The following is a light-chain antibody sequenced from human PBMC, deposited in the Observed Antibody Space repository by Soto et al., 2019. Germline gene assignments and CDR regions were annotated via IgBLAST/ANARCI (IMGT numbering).Light chain of an antibody. CDR3: QQSSSTPPFT. CDR2: TVS. Sequence: DIQMTQSPSSLSASVGDRVTITCRASQNISIYLNWYQQKPGKAPKLLIYTVSNLQSGVTSRFSADGSGTDFTLTISSLQPEDFATYYCQQSSSTPPFTFGPGTKVDIK. J-gene: IGKJ3*01. CDR1: QNISIY. V-gene: IGKV1-39*01.